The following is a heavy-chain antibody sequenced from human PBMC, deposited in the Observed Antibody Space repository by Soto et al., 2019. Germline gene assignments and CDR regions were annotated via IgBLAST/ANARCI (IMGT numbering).Heavy chain of an antibody. CDR2: INYSGST. CDR1: SGSMNSSLNH. J-gene: IGHJ6*02. V-gene: IGHV4-39*07. D-gene: IGHD6-13*01. Sequence: SETLSLTCIVSSGSMNSSLNHWGWIRQPPGKGLEWIGNINYSGSTYYNPSLQSRLTISVDKSKNQFSLKLSSVTAADTAVYYCARLGYSSSWGGDYYYGMDVWGQGTTVT. CDR3: ARLGYSSSWGGDYYYGMDV.